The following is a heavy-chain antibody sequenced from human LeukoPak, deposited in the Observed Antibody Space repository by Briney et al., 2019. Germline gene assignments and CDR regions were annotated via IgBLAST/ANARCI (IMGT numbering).Heavy chain of an antibody. CDR1: GGSISSYY. V-gene: IGHV4-59*01. D-gene: IGHD3-3*01. J-gene: IGHJ2*01. CDR2: IYYSGST. CDR3: ARQVGFLEWPRYFDL. Sequence: PSETLSLTCTVSGGSISSYYWSWVRQPPGKGLEWIGYIYYSGSTNYNPSLKSRVTISVDTSKNQFSLKLSSVTAADTAVYYCARQVGFLEWPRYFDLWGRGTLVTVSS.